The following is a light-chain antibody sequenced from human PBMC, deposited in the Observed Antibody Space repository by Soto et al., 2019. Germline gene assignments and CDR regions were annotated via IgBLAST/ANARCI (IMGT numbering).Light chain of an antibody. V-gene: IGKV3-20*01. CDR3: QQYGSSPPWT. CDR2: GAS. CDR1: QSIRSN. Sequence: EIVMTQSPDTLSVSPGEGASLSCRVSQSIRSNLAWYQQKPGQAPRLLIYGASSRATGIPDRFSGSGSGTDFTLTIRRLEPEDFAVYFCQQYGSSPPWTFGQGTKVDIK. J-gene: IGKJ1*01.